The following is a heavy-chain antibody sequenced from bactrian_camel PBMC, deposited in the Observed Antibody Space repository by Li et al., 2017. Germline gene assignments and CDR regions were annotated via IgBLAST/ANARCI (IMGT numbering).Heavy chain of an antibody. D-gene: IGHD2*01. Sequence: VQLVESGGGSVQTEGSLRLSCAVSGYTRELCITWFRQAPGKEREGVASILPGSGATIYVDSVKGRFTISRDNAKNILYLQMVSLLPDDTATYYCAANRVARVGWWFRLLAADFTYWGQGTQVTVS. CDR3: AANRVARVGWWFRLLAADFTY. V-gene: IGHV3S42*01. J-gene: IGHJ6*01. CDR1: GYTRELC. CDR2: ILPGSGAT.